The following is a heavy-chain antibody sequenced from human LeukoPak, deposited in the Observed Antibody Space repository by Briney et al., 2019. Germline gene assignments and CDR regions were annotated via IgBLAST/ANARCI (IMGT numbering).Heavy chain of an antibody. V-gene: IGHV4-4*09. CDR3: AGHDEGSGWYRSYIDL. CDR1: GVSISSYY. Sequence: SEPLSLTCTVSGVSISSYYCSWIRQPPGKGLEWIGYISTSGSTDYSPSLKSRVTISVDRSKNQCSLNLSSVTAAGTAVYYCAGHDEGSGWYRSYIDLWGRGTLVIVSS. CDR2: ISTSGST. J-gene: IGHJ2*01. D-gene: IGHD6-19*01.